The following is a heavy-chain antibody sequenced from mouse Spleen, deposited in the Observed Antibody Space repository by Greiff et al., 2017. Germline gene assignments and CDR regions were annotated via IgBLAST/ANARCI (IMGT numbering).Heavy chain of an antibody. J-gene: IGHJ2*01. CDR1: GYTFTSYW. CDR2: INPSSGYT. V-gene: IGHV1-7*01. Sequence: QVQLQQSGAELAKPGASVKLSCKASGYTFTSYWMHWVKQRPGQGLEWIGYINPSSGYTKYNQKFKDKATLTADKSSSTAYMQLSSLTYEDSAVYYCARRSSLYYGSSYENYFDYWGQGTTLTVSS. CDR3: ARRSSLYYGSSYENYFDY. D-gene: IGHD1-1*01.